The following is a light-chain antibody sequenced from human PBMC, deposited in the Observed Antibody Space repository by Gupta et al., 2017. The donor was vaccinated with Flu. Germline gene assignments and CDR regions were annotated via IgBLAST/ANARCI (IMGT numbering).Light chain of an antibody. CDR2: ATS. Sequence: IVFTQSPATLSLSPGDRVTVSCRASQTVHTNYLAWYQHKAGQAPRLLIYATSTRATGVPDRFSGSGSGTDYTLTISRREPDDFATYYCQHFGNSPLYIFGQGTRLEMK. V-gene: IGKV3-20*01. J-gene: IGKJ2*01. CDR3: QHFGNSPLYI. CDR1: QTVHTNY.